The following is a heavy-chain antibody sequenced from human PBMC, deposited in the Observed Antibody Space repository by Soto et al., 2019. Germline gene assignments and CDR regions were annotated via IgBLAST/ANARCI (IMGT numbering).Heavy chain of an antibody. Sequence: ASLQVSCTASGYTFTGYYMHWVRQAPGQGLEWMGWINPNSGGTNYAQKFQGWVTMTRDTSISTAYMELSRLRSDDTAVYYCARARPSMTIVGVAPSGMDVWGKGNTVTVYS. J-gene: IGHJ6*04. D-gene: IGHD3-3*01. CDR3: ARARPSMTIVGVAPSGMDV. CDR1: GYTFTGYY. V-gene: IGHV1-2*04. CDR2: INPNSGGT.